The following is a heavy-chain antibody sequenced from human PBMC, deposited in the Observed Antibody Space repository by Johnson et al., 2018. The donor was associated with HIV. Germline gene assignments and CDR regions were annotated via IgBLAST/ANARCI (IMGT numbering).Heavy chain of an antibody. CDR1: GFTFSSYG. CDR2: ISYDGSNK. Sequence: QVQLVESGGGLVQPGGSLRLSCAASGFTFSSYGMHWVRLAPGKGREWVAVISYDGSNKYYVDSVKGRFTISRDNSKNTLYLQMNSLRAEDTAVYYCARWIQLWVAFDIWGQGTMVTVSS. CDR3: ARWIQLWVAFDI. V-gene: IGHV3-30*03. J-gene: IGHJ3*02. D-gene: IGHD5-18*01.